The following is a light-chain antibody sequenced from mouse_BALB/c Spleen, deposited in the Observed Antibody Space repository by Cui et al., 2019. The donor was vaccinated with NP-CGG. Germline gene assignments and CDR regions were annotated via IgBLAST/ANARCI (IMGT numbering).Light chain of an antibody. CDR2: GTN. J-gene: IGLJ1*01. CDR1: TGAVTTSNY. CDR3: ALWYSNHWV. V-gene: IGLV1*01. Sequence: VVPQASALTTSPGERVTLTCRSSTGAVTTSNYANWVQEKPDHLFTGLIGGTNNRAPGVPARFSGSLIGDKAGLTITGAQTEDEAIYFCALWYSNHWVFGGGTKLTVL.